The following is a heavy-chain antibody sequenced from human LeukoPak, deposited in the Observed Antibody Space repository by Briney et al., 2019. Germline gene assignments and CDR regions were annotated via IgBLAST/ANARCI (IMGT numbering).Heavy chain of an antibody. CDR3: AKDITAKNGYEFDY. Sequence: GGSLRLSCAASGFTFSSYAMSWVRQAPGKGLEWVSAISGSGGSTYYADSVKGRFTISSDNSKNTLYLQMYSLRAEDTAVYYCAKDITAKNGYEFDYWGQGTLVTVSS. D-gene: IGHD5-18*01. CDR2: ISGSGGST. J-gene: IGHJ4*02. CDR1: GFTFSSYA. V-gene: IGHV3-23*01.